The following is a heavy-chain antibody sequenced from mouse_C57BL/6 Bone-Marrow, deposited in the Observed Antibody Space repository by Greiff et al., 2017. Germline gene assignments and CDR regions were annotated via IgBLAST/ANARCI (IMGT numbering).Heavy chain of an antibody. J-gene: IGHJ1*03. CDR3: ARRWLLPYWYFDV. V-gene: IGHV1-7*01. D-gene: IGHD2-3*01. CDR1: GYTFTSYW. Sequence: VQLQQSGAELAKPGASVKLSCKASGYTFTSYWMHWVKQRPGQGLEWIGYINPSSGYTKYKQKFKDKATLTADKSASTAYMQLSSLTYEDSAVYYCARRWLLPYWYFDVWGTGTTVTVSS. CDR2: INPSSGYT.